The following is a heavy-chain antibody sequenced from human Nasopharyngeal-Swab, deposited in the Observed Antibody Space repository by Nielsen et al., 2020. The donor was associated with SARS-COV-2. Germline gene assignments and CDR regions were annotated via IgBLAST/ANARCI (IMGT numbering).Heavy chain of an antibody. CDR2: VKQDGSAI. CDR3: ADPPFSEY. V-gene: IGHV3-7*05. CDR1: GFTFSSYW. J-gene: IGHJ4*02. Sequence: GESLKISCAASGFTFSSYWMNWVRLTPMKRLEWVATVKQDGSAIYHVDSLKGRFTISRDNSKSTLYLQMNSLRADDTALYYCADPPFSEYWGQGTLVTVSS.